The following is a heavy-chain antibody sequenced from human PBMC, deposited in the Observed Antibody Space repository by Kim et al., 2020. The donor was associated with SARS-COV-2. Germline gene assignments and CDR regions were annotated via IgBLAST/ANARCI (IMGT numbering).Heavy chain of an antibody. J-gene: IGHJ1*01. Sequence: HSGSPKYNPSLKSRVSMSVDTSKNQFSLRLTSVTAADTAVYYCTRGAPGHWGQGTLVTVSS. CDR3: TRGAPGH. CDR2: HSGSP. V-gene: IGHV4-34*01.